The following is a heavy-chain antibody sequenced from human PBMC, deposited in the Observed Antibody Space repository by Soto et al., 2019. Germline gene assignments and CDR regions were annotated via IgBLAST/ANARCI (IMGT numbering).Heavy chain of an antibody. V-gene: IGHV1-69*02. CDR3: AITYCRDNSCPRDFDF. D-gene: IGHD2-21*01. CDR1: GGTFNTYT. CDR2: FIPILDMA. Sequence: QVQVVQSGAEVKKPESSVKVSCKPSGGTFNTYTVNWVRLAPGHGLEWMGRFIPILDMANYSLKFQDRVTITADRSTFTAYMELNSLTSDDTAVYYCAITYCRDNSCPRDFDFWGPGTRVTVSS. J-gene: IGHJ4*02.